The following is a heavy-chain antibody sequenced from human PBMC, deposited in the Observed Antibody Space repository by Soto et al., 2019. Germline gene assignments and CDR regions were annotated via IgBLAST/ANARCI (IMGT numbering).Heavy chain of an antibody. J-gene: IGHJ4*02. D-gene: IGHD3-10*01. CDR2: IIPIFGTA. Sequence: QVQLVQSGAEVKKPGSSVKVSCKASGGTFSSYAISWVRQAPGQGLEWMGGIIPIFGTANYAQKFQGRVTITAYESTSTAYMELSSLRSEDTAVYYCRTVVHHLLRNFDYWGQGTLVTVSS. V-gene: IGHV1-69*12. CDR1: GGTFSSYA. CDR3: RTVVHHLLRNFDY.